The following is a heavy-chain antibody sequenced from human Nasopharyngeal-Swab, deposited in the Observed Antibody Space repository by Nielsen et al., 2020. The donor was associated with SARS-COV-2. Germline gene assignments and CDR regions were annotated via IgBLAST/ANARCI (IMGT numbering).Heavy chain of an antibody. CDR3: AKEGLSIAAAGTVDY. CDR2: IDHNGGNT. Sequence: VRQAPGKGLEWVSRIDHNGGNTQYADSVKSRFTTSRDNSKNTLYLEVNSLRAEDTAVYYCAKEGLSIAAAGTVDYWGQGTLVTVSS. D-gene: IGHD6-13*01. V-gene: IGHV3-23*01. J-gene: IGHJ4*02.